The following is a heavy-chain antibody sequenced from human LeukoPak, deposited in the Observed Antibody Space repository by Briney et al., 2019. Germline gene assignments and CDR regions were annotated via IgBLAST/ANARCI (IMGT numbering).Heavy chain of an antibody. J-gene: IGHJ6*03. CDR1: GYTLTELS. V-gene: IGHV1-24*01. CDR3: ARGSRKQLVRLLDYYYYYMDV. Sequence: ASVKVSCKVSGYTLTELSMHWVRQAPGKGLEWMGGFDPEDGETIYAQKFQGRVTMTEDTSTDTAYMELSSLRSEDTAVYYCARGSRKQLVRLLDYYYYYMDVWGKGTTATVSS. CDR2: FDPEDGET. D-gene: IGHD6-6*01.